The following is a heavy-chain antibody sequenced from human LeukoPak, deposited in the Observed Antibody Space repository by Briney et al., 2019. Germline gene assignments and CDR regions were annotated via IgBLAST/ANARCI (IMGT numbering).Heavy chain of an antibody. CDR1: GYTFTNYG. Sequence: ASVKVSCKASGYTFTNYGISWVRQAPGQGLEWMGWISAYNGNTNYAQKLQGRVTMTTDTSTSTAYMELRSLRFDDTAVYYCAREVAFGQSEDWGQGTLVTVSS. CDR2: ISAYNGNT. V-gene: IGHV1-18*01. D-gene: IGHD3-10*01. J-gene: IGHJ4*02. CDR3: AREVAFGQSED.